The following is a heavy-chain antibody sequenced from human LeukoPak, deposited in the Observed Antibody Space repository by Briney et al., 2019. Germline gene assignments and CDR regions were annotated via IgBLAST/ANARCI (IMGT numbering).Heavy chain of an antibody. CDR2: IYTSGST. CDR1: GGSISSGSYY. D-gene: IGHD2-2*01. J-gene: IGHJ4*02. V-gene: IGHV4-61*02. CDR3: ARGRGTSTFDY. Sequence: PSQTLSLTCTVYGGSISSGSYYWSWIRQPAGKGLEWIGRIYTSGSTNYNPSLKSRVTISVDTSKNQFSLKLSSVTAADTAVYYCARGRGTSTFDYWGQGTLVTVSS.